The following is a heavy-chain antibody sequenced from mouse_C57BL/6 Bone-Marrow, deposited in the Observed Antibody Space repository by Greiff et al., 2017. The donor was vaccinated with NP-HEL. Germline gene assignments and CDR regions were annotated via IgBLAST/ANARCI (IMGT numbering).Heavy chain of an antibody. CDR2: IHPNSGST. V-gene: IGHV1-64*01. J-gene: IGHJ3*01. CDR3: ARSVSLIPGAWFAD. CDR1: GYTFTSYW. Sequence: QVQLQQPGAELVKPGASVKLSCKASGYTFTSYWMHWVKQRPGQGLEWIGMIHPNSGSTNYNEKFKSKATLTVDKSSSTAYMQLSSLTSEDSEVYDCARSVSLIPGAWFADWGQGTLVTVSA.